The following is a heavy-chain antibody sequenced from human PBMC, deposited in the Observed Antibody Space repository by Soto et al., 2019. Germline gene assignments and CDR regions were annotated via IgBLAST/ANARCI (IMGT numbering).Heavy chain of an antibody. V-gene: IGHV4-59*01. Sequence: QVQLQESGPGLVKPSETLSLTCTVSGGSFSNYHWTWIRQPPGKGLEWIGYIYYTGITSYNPSLKSRLTISVDTSKNQFSLRLSSVTAEDTAVYSCSRKAATGTRYGLDVWGQGTTVTVSS. D-gene: IGHD6-13*01. CDR1: GGSFSNYH. CDR2: IYYTGIT. CDR3: SRKAATGTRYGLDV. J-gene: IGHJ6*02.